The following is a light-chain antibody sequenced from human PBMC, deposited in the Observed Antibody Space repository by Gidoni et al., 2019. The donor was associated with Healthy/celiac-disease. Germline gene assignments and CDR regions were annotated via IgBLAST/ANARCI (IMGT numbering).Light chain of an antibody. CDR1: QGISSY. J-gene: IGKJ3*01. V-gene: IGKV1-9*01. CDR3: QQLSSSPLT. Sequence: DIQLTQSPSFLSASVGDRVTITCRASQGISSYLAWYQQKPGKAPKLLIYAASTLQGGVQSRFSGSGSGTEFTLTISSLQPEDFATYSCQQLSSSPLTFGPXTKVDIK. CDR2: AAS.